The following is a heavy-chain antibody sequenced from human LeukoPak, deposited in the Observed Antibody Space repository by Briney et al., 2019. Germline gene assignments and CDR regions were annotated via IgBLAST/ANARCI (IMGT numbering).Heavy chain of an antibody. Sequence: PGGSLRLSCAASGFTVSSNYMSWVRQAPGKGLEWVSVIYSGGSTYYADSVKGRFTISRHISQNTLYLQMNSLRAEDTAVYYCVKGGVVSGSLEYWGQGTPVTVSS. J-gene: IGHJ4*02. CDR2: IYSGGST. CDR3: VKGGVVSGSLEY. CDR1: GFTVSSNY. V-gene: IGHV3-53*04. D-gene: IGHD3-16*01.